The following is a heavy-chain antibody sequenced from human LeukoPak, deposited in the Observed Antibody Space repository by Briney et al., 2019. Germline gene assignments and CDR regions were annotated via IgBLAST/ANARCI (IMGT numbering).Heavy chain of an antibody. CDR2: IWYDGSNK. CDR1: GFTFSSYG. Sequence: GSLRLSCAASGFTFSSYGMHWVRQAPGKGLEWVAVIWYDGSNKYYADSVKGRFTISRDNSKNTLYLQMNNLRADDTAVYYCAKSVVVITFRFDDWGQGALVTVSS. CDR3: AKSVVVITFRFDD. J-gene: IGHJ4*02. D-gene: IGHD2-15*01. V-gene: IGHV3-33*06.